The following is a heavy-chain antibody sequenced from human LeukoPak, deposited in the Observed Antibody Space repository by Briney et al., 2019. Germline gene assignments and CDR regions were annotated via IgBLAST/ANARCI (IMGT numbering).Heavy chain of an antibody. J-gene: IGHJ5*02. D-gene: IGHD3-10*01. CDR2: IYHSGST. CDR3: AKDAQRKLLWFGGNNWFDP. V-gene: IGHV4-38-2*02. CDR1: GYSISSGYY. Sequence: PSETLSLTCTVSGYSISSGYYWGWIRQPPGKGLEWIGSIYHSGSTYYNPSLKSRVTISVDTSKNQFSLKLSSVTAADTAVYYCAKDAQRKLLWFGGNNWFDPWGQGTLVTVSS.